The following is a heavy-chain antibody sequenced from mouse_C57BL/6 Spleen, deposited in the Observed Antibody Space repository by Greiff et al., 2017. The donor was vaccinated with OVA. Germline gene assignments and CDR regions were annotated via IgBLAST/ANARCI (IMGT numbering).Heavy chain of an antibody. CDR2: INPNNGGT. Sequence: EVQLQESGPELVKPGASVKIPCKASGYTFTDYNMDWVKQSHGKSLEWIGDINPNNGGTIYNQKFKGKATLTVDKSSSTAYMELRSLTSEDTAVYYCATGIYYDYDGFAYWGQGTLVTVSA. CDR3: ATGIYYDYDGFAY. J-gene: IGHJ3*01. V-gene: IGHV1-18*01. CDR1: GYTFTDYN. D-gene: IGHD2-4*01.